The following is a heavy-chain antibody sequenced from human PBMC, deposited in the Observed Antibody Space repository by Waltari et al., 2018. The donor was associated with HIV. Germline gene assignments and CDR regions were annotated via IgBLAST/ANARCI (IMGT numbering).Heavy chain of an antibody. Sequence: EVQLVESGGGLVQPGGSLRLSCAASGFTFSSYWMHWVRQAPGKGLVWVSRINREGSSTSYADSGKGRFTISRDNAKNTLYLQMNSLRAEDTAVYYCARLGYVWGSYRSPRAFDIWGQGTMVTVSS. V-gene: IGHV3-74*01. CDR3: ARLGYVWGSYRSPRAFDI. CDR1: GFTFSSYW. CDR2: INREGSST. D-gene: IGHD3-16*02. J-gene: IGHJ3*02.